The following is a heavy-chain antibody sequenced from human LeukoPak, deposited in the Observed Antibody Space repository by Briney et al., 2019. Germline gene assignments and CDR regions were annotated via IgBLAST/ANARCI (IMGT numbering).Heavy chain of an antibody. Sequence: PGGSLRLSCAASGFNFRSYEMNWVRQAPGKGLEWVSYIGRSANTIYYADSVKGRFTISRDSAKNSLYLQMSSLRAEDTAAYYCARVRLPDIDLYGMDVWGQGTTVTVSS. CDR1: GFNFRSYE. V-gene: IGHV3-48*03. J-gene: IGHJ6*02. CDR2: IGRSANTI. D-gene: IGHD1-14*01. CDR3: ARVRLPDIDLYGMDV.